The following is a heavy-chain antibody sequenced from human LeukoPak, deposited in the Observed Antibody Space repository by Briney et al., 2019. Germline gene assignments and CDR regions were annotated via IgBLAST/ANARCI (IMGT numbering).Heavy chain of an antibody. J-gene: IGHJ5*02. Sequence: PSETLSLTCAVYGGSFSGYYWSWIRQPPGKGLEWIGEINHSGSTNYNPSLKSRVTISVDTSKNQFSLKLSSVTAADTAVYYRARKCITMIVVVRDYNWFDPWGQGTLVTVSS. CDR3: ARKCITMIVVVRDYNWFDP. D-gene: IGHD3-22*01. CDR2: INHSGST. CDR1: GGSFSGYY. V-gene: IGHV4-34*01.